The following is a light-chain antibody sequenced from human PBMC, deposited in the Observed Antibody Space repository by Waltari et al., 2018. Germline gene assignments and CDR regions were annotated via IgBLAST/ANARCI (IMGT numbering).Light chain of an antibody. J-gene: IGLJ3*02. CDR2: GNS. Sequence: QSALTQEASVSGTVGQKVTLSCTGNSNNIGSHDVGWYQQIPHGAPTPVMFGNSLPSGIPDRFSGSKSRTTGSLAMLSRRPEDEADYYGSTWVDSLSIWVFGGGTKLTVL. CDR3: STWVDSLSIWV. CDR1: SNNIGSHD. V-gene: IGLV1-47*01.